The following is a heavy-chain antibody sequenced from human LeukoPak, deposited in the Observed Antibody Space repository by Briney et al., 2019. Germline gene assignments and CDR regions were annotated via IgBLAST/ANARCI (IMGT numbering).Heavy chain of an antibody. CDR1: GFTFSSYW. CDR2: IKQDGSEK. Sequence: GGSLRLSCAASGFTFSSYWMSWVRQAPGKGLGWVANIKQDGSEKYYVDSVKGRFTISRDNAKNSLYLQMNSLRAEDTAVYYCARERVRNWFDPWGQGTLVTVSS. V-gene: IGHV3-7*01. CDR3: ARERVRNWFDP. D-gene: IGHD3-3*01. J-gene: IGHJ5*02.